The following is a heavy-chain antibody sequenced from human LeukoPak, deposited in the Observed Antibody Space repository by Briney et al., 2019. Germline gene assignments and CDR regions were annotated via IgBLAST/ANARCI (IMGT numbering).Heavy chain of an antibody. CDR1: GFTFGTYW. CDR3: AIRGSPMVRNY. V-gene: IGHV3-21*01. D-gene: IGHD3-10*01. J-gene: IGHJ4*02. CDR2: ISSSSSYI. Sequence: GGSLRLSCGASGFTFGTYWMHWIRQAPGKGLEWVSSISSSSSYIYYADSVKGRFTISIDNAKNSLYLQMNSLRAEDTAVYYCAIRGSPMVRNYWGQGTLVTVSS.